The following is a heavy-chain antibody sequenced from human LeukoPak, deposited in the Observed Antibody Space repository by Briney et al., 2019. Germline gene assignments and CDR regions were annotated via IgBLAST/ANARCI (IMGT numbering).Heavy chain of an antibody. J-gene: IGHJ6*04. D-gene: IGHD3-3*01. CDR2: IYTSGST. V-gene: IGHV4-61*02. CDR1: GGSISSGSYY. Sequence: PSETLSLTCTVSGGSISSGSYYWSWIRQPAGKGLEWIGRIYTSGSTNYNPSLKSRVTISVDTSKNQCSLKLSSVTAADTAVYYCARGLRFALDVWGKGTTVTVSS. CDR3: ARGLRFALDV.